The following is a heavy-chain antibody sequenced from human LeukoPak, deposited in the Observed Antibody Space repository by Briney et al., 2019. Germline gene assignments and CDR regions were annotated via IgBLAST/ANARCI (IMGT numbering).Heavy chain of an antibody. CDR2: INSDGSST. Sequence: GGSLRLSCAASGFDFSNYWMHWVRQAPGKGLVWVSRINSDGSSTSYADSVKGRFTISGDNAKNTLYLQMNSLRAEDTAVYYCARVQGHPPNGLDVWGQGTMVTVSS. V-gene: IGHV3-74*01. D-gene: IGHD2-8*01. CDR1: GFDFSNYW. CDR3: ARVQGHPPNGLDV. J-gene: IGHJ3*01.